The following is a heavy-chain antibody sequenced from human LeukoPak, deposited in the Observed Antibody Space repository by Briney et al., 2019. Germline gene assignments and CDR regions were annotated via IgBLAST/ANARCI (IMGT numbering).Heavy chain of an antibody. CDR3: ARIYCGGDCRGYYYHYYMDV. Sequence: SETLSLTCTVSGGSISSGSYYWSWIRQPAGKVLEWIGRIYTSGSTKYNPSLKRRVTISVDTSKNQFSLKLSSVTDADTAVYYCARIYCGGDCRGYYYHYYMDVWGKGTTVTISS. V-gene: IGHV4-61*02. J-gene: IGHJ6*03. CDR1: GGSISSGSYY. D-gene: IGHD2-21*02. CDR2: IYTSGST.